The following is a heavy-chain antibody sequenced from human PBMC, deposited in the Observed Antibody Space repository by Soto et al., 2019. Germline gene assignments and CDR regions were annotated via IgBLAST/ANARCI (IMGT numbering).Heavy chain of an antibody. D-gene: IGHD3-16*01. CDR3: AKDVLTSPRAFDI. CDR1: GFIFSSYA. V-gene: IGHV3-23*01. CDR2: ISGSGGTT. Sequence: GGSLRLSCAASGFIFSSYAMRWVRQAPGKGLEWVSAISGSGGTTYYADSVRGRFTISRDHSKNRLYLQMNILRAEDTAVYYCAKDVLTSPRAFDIGGQGTMVTVSS. J-gene: IGHJ3*02.